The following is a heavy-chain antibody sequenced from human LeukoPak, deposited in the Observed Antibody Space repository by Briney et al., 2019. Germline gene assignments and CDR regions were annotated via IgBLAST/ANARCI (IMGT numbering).Heavy chain of an antibody. J-gene: IGHJ4*02. V-gene: IGHV4-34*01. CDR3: AGGGGTPFDY. CDR2: INHSGST. Sequence: PSETLSLTCAVYGGSFSGYYWSWIPQPPGKGLEWIGEINHSGSTNYNPSLKSRVTISVDTSKNQFSLKLSSVTAADTAVYYCAGGGGTPFDYWGQGTLVTVSS. CDR1: GGSFSGYY. D-gene: IGHD1-1*01.